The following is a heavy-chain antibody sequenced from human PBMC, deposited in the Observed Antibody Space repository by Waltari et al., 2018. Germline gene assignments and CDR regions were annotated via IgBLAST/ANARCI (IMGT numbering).Heavy chain of an antibody. V-gene: IGHV1-2*06. CDR1: GYTFTGYY. J-gene: IGHJ4*02. CDR3: ARDRGWSGWAVSDY. Sequence: QVQLVQSGAEVKKPGASVKVSCKASGYTFTGYYMHWVRQAPGQGLEWMGRFNPNSGGTNYAQKLQCRVTMTRDTSISTAYMELSRLRSDDTAVYYCARDRGWSGWAVSDYWGQGTLVTVSS. CDR2: FNPNSGGT. D-gene: IGHD6-19*01.